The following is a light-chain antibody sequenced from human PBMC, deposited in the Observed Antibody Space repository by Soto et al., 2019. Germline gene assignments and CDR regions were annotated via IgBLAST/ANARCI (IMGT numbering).Light chain of an antibody. CDR1: QSVSIY. V-gene: IGKV3-11*01. J-gene: IGKJ4*01. CDR2: DAS. CDR3: QQRSNWPLT. Sequence: EIVLTQSPATLSLSPGERATLSCRASQSVSIYLAWYQQKPGQAPRLLIYDASNRATGNPSRFSGSGSGTDFTLTISCLEAKDVSVYFSQQRSNWPLTYGGWTKVEI.